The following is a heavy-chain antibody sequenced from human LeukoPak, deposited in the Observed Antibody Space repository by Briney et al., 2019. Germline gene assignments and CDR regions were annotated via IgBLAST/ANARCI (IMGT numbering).Heavy chain of an antibody. D-gene: IGHD6-6*01. V-gene: IGHV4-61*02. CDR1: GGSLSSGTFY. CDR3: ARGLATRPDWFDP. Sequence: PSETLSLTCTVSGGSLSSGTFYWSWIRQPAGKGLEWIGRIHTSGSANSNPSLKSRVTISVDTSKNQLSLNLTSETAADTAVYYCARGLATRPDWFDPWGQGTLVTVSS. CDR2: IHTSGSA. J-gene: IGHJ5*02.